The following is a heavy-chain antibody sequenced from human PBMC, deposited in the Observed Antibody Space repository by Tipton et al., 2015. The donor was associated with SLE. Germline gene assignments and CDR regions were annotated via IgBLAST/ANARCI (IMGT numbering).Heavy chain of an antibody. CDR3: ARAKGSPGWFDP. D-gene: IGHD6-19*01. Sequence: TLSLTCTVSGGSISSGGYYWSWIRQPAGKGLEWIGYIYTSGSTNYNPSLKSRVTISVDTSKNQFSLKLSSVTAADTAVYYCARAKGSPGWFDPWGQGTLVTVSS. CDR2: IYTSGST. CDR1: GGSISSGGYY. V-gene: IGHV4-61*09. J-gene: IGHJ5*02.